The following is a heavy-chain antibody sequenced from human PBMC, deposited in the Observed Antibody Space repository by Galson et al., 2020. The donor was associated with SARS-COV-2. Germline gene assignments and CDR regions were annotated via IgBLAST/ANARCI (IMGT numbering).Heavy chain of an antibody. Sequence: SQTLSLTCTVSGGSISSYYWNWIRQSPGKGLEWIGYIYYSGSPNYNPSLKSRVTISVDTSKNQFSLRLKSVTAADTAVYYCAREGSGGYTPFDYWGQGTLVTVSS. CDR2: IYYSGSP. J-gene: IGHJ4*02. CDR1: GGSISSYY. CDR3: AREGSGGYTPFDY. V-gene: IGHV4-59*01. D-gene: IGHD3-10*01.